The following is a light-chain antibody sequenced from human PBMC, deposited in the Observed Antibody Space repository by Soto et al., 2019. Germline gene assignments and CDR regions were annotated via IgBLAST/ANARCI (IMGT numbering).Light chain of an antibody. CDR2: DAS. CDR1: QSVSIY. Sequence: EIVLTQSPATLSLSPGERATLSCRASQSVSIYVAWYQQRPGQAPRLLIYDASTRATGIPARFSGSGSGTDFTLTISNLTAEDFAVYYCQQRSIWPITFGQGTRLEIK. J-gene: IGKJ5*01. CDR3: QQRSIWPIT. V-gene: IGKV3-11*01.